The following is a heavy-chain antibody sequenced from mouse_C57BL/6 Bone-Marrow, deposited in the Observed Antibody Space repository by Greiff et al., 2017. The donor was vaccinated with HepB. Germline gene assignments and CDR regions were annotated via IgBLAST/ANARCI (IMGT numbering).Heavy chain of an antibody. V-gene: IGHV1-11*01. Sequence: LVESGAELASPGASVTLSCKASGYTFTDHIMNWVKKRPGQGLEWIGRIYPVSGETNYNQKFKGKATLTADKSSSTAYMELRSLTSEDSAVYFCARGGGFAYWGQGTLVTVSA. CDR3: ARGGGFAY. CDR1: GYTFTDHI. CDR2: IYPVSGET. J-gene: IGHJ3*01.